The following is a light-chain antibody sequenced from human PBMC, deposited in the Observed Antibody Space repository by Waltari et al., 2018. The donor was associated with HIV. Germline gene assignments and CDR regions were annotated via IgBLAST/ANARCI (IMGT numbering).Light chain of an antibody. CDR3: QQYYTVPPT. CDR1: RTVLYSSDNQNY. Sequence: DIVMTQSPESLAVSLGERATTTCTSSRTVLYSSDNQNYLAWYLQRPGQSPRVLLFWASTRACGVPNRFSGSGSGTDFSLTLSSLQADDVGIYYCQQYYTVPPTFGGGTKVEI. V-gene: IGKV4-1*01. CDR2: WAS. J-gene: IGKJ4*01.